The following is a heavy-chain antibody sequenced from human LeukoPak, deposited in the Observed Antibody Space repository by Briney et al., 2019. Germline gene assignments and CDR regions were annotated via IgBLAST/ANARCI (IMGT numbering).Heavy chain of an antibody. V-gene: IGHV4-4*02. CDR1: GGSISSSNW. D-gene: IGHD4-17*01. J-gene: IGHJ6*02. Sequence: SGTLSLTCAVSGGSISSSNWWSWVRQPPGKGLEWIGEIYHSGSTNYNPSLKSRVTISVDKSKNQFSLKLSSVTAADTAVYYCASLYGDYYYYYGMDVWGQGTTVTVSS. CDR2: IYHSGST. CDR3: ASLYGDYYYYYGMDV.